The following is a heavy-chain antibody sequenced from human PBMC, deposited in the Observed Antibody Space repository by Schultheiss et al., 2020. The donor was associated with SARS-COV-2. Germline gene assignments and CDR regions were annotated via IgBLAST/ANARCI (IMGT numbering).Heavy chain of an antibody. D-gene: IGHD6-25*01. Sequence: SETLSLTCTVSGGSISSYYCNWIRQHAGKGLEWIGYIYNSGSTHSNPSFKSLVSVAVNTAKNQNSLSLTSVTAADTAVYYCTRGSTGLACYDPWGPGTLVTVSS. J-gene: IGHJ5*02. CDR1: GGSISSYY. CDR2: IYNSGST. V-gene: IGHV4-59*06. CDR3: TRGSTGLACYDP.